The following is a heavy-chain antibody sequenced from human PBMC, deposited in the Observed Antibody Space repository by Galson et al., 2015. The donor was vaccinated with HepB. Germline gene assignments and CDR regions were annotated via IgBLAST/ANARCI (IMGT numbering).Heavy chain of an antibody. CDR2: ISPYNRDT. CDR1: GYTFSTYS. CDR3: AVGALVGVVGGSQNNWFAP. D-gene: IGHD2-15*01. V-gene: IGHV1-18*01. Sequence: SVKVSCKASGYTFSTYSITWVRQAPGQGLEWMGWISPYNRDTKYARKFQGRVTMTTDTFTSTAYMELRSLRSDDTAFYYCAVGALVGVVGGSQNNWFAPWGQRTLVTVSS. J-gene: IGHJ5*02.